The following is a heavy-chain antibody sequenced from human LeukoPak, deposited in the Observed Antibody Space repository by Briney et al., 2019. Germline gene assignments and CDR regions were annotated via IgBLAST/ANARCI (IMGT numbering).Heavy chain of an antibody. D-gene: IGHD2-21*02. CDR3: ARDCGGDCYSRYFQH. J-gene: IGHJ1*01. Sequence: ASVKVSCKASGYTFTSYYMHWVRQAPGQGLEWMGIINPSGGSTSYAQKFQGRVTMTRDTSTSTVYMELSSLRSGDTAVYYCARDCGGDCYSRYFQHWGQGTLVTVSS. V-gene: IGHV1-46*01. CDR2: INPSGGST. CDR1: GYTFTSYY.